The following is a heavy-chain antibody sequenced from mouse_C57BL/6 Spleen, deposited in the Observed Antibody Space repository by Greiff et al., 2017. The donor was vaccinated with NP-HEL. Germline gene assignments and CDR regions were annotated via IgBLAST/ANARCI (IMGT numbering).Heavy chain of an antibody. CDR2: IRLKSDNYAT. J-gene: IGHJ3*01. CDR3: TRYYFGFAY. D-gene: IGHD1-1*01. V-gene: IGHV6-3*01. Sequence: EVKVEESGGGLVQPGGSMKLSCVASGFTFSNYWMNWVRQSPEKGLEWVAQIRLKSDNYATHYAESVKGWFTISRDDSKSSVYLQMNNLRAEDTGIYYCTRYYFGFAYWGQGTLVTVSA. CDR1: GFTFSNYW.